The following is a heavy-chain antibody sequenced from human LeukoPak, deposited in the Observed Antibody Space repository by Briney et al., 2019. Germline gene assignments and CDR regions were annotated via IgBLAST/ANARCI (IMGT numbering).Heavy chain of an antibody. V-gene: IGHV3-21*01. Sequence: GGSLRLSCAASGFTFSSYSMNWVRQAPGKGLEWVSSIGSSSSYIYYADSVKGRFTISRDNAKNSLYLQMNSLRAEDTAVYYCARYANSPYYYYAMDVWGQGTTVTVSS. CDR3: ARYANSPYYYYAMDV. J-gene: IGHJ6*02. CDR1: GFTFSSYS. CDR2: IGSSSSYI. D-gene: IGHD4/OR15-4a*01.